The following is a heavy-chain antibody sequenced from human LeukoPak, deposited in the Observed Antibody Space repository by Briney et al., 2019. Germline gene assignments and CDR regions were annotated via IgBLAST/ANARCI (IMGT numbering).Heavy chain of an antibody. J-gene: IGHJ5*02. V-gene: IGHV3-23*01. Sequence: PGGSLRLSCAASGLTFSRYAMSWVRQAPGKGLEWVSAITDSGDATYYADSVKGRFTISRDNSKNTLYLQMHSLRVEDTAVYYCAKDLIGIAAAGTSWGQGTLVTVSS. CDR1: GLTFSRYA. D-gene: IGHD6-13*01. CDR3: AKDLIGIAAAGTS. CDR2: ITDSGDAT.